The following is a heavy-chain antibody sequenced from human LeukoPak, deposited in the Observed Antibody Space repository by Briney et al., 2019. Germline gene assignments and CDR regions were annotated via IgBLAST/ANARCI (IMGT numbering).Heavy chain of an antibody. D-gene: IGHD5-18*01. CDR2: IYYSGST. J-gene: IGHJ6*03. CDR3: ARSRGYSYAYYMDV. V-gene: IGHV4-39*07. CDR1: GGSISSSSYY. Sequence: SETLSLTCTVSGGSISSSSYYWGWIRQPPGKGLEWIGSIYYSGSTYYNPSLKSRVTISVDTSKNQFSLKLSSVTAADTAVYYCARSRGYSYAYYMDVWGKGTTVTVSS.